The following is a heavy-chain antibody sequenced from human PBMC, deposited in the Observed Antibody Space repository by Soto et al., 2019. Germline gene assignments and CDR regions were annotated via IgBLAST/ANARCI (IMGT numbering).Heavy chain of an antibody. CDR1: GFTFSSYG. J-gene: IGHJ6*02. V-gene: IGHV3-30*18. D-gene: IGHD3-22*01. Sequence: GGSLRLSCAASGFTFSSYGVHWVRQAPGKGLEWVAVISYDGSNKYYADSVKGRFTISRDNSKNTLYLQMNSLRAEDTAVYYCAKGEYDSSGYYWTYYYHYGMDVWGQGTTVTVSS. CDR2: ISYDGSNK. CDR3: AKGEYDSSGYYWTYYYHYGMDV.